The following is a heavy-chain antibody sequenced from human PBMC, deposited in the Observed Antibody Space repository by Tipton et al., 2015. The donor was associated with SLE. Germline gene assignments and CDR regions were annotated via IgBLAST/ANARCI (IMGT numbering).Heavy chain of an antibody. V-gene: IGHV1-18*01. D-gene: IGHD6-13*01. CDR2: ISAYNGNT. CDR1: GYTFTNYG. CDR3: ARDVPASGSNRLDS. Sequence: QSGAEVKKPGASVKVSCKASGYTFTNYGVSWVRQAPGQGLEWVAWISAYNGNTDYAQKLRGRVTVTTDTSTNTAYLELRSLTSDDTALCYCARDVPASGSNRLDSWGQGTLVTVSS. J-gene: IGHJ4*02.